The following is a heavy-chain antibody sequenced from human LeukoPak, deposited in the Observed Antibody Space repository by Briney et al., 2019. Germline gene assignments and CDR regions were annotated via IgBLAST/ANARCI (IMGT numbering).Heavy chain of an antibody. CDR1: GFTVSSNY. Sequence: GGSLRLSCAASGFTVSSNYMSWVRQAPGKGLEWVSVIYSGGSTYYADSVKGRFTISRDNSKNTLYLQMNSLRAEDTAVYYCAKGSSSWYYFDYWGQGTLVTVSS. J-gene: IGHJ4*02. D-gene: IGHD6-13*01. CDR2: IYSGGST. CDR3: AKGSSSWYYFDY. V-gene: IGHV3-53*01.